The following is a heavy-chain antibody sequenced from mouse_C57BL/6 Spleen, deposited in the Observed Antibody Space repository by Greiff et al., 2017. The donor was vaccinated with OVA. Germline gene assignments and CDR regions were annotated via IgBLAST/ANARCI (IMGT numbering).Heavy chain of an antibody. CDR3: ASSTAQAPYAMDY. J-gene: IGHJ4*01. Sequence: VQLQESGAELARPGASVKLSCKASGYTFTSYGISWVKQRTGQGLEWIGEIYPRSGNTYYNEKFKGKATLTADKSSSTAYMELRSLTSEDSAVYFCASSTAQAPYAMDYWGQGTSVTVSS. V-gene: IGHV1-81*01. CDR1: GYTFTSYG. D-gene: IGHD3-2*02. CDR2: IYPRSGNT.